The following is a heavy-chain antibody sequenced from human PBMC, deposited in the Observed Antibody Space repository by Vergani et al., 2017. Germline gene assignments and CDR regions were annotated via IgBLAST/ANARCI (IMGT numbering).Heavy chain of an antibody. CDR3: ARGTYYDSSGYPVDY. D-gene: IGHD3-22*01. V-gene: IGHV3-23*01. J-gene: IGHJ4*02. CDR1: GFTFSSYA. Sequence: EVQLLESGGGLVQPGGSLRLSCAASGFTFSSYAMSWVRQAPGKGLEWVSAISGSGGSTYYADSVKGRFTISGDNSKNTLYLQMNSLRAEDTAVYYCARGTYYDSSGYPVDYWGQGTLVTVSS. CDR2: ISGSGGST.